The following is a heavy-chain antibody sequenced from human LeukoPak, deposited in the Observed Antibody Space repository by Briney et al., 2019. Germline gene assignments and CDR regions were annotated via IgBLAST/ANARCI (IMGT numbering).Heavy chain of an antibody. D-gene: IGHD3-16*01. CDR3: ARDPRRGTNYAFDI. CDR1: GFTFSSYA. V-gene: IGHV3-30-3*01. J-gene: IGHJ3*02. CDR2: ISYDGSNK. Sequence: PGRSLRLSCAASGFTFSSYAMHWVRQAPGKGLEWVAVISYDGSNKYYADSVKGRFTISRDNSKNTLYLQMNSLRAEDTAVYYCARDPRRGTNYAFDIWGQGTMVTVSS.